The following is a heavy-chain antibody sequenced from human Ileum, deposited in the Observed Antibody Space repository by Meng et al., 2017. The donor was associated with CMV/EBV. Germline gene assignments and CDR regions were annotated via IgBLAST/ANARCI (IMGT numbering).Heavy chain of an antibody. CDR2: ISSNGDTT. J-gene: IGHJ4*02. Sequence: GASGFTFSNSGMSWVRQAPGQGLEWVSGISSNGDTTYYVDSVKGRFTVSRDNSKNTLYLQMNSLSVDDTAVYYCAKANSGWSNYFDYWGQGILVTVSS. CDR1: GFTFSNSG. V-gene: IGHV3-23*01. CDR3: AKANSGWSNYFDY. D-gene: IGHD6-19*01.